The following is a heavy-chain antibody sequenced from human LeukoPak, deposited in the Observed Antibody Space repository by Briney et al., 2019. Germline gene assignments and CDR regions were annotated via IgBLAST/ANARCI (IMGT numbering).Heavy chain of an antibody. CDR2: IKEDVSEK. V-gene: IGHV3-7*01. J-gene: IGHJ4*02. CDR3: ARNKRGDI. CDR1: GFVFSNYG. D-gene: IGHD1/OR15-1a*01. Sequence: GGSLRLSCAASGFVFSNYGMSWVRQAPGKGLEWVANIKEDVSEKHYVDSVKGRFTISGDNAKNSLYLQMNSLRAEDTAVYYCARNKRGDIWGQGTLVTVSS.